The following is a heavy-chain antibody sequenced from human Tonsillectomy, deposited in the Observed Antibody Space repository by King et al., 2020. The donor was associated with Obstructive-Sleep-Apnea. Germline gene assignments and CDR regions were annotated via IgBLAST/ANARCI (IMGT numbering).Heavy chain of an antibody. CDR1: GFTFSTYD. V-gene: IGHV3-13*04. J-gene: IGHJ6*02. D-gene: IGHD3-10*01. CDR2: IGNAGDT. Sequence: VQLVESGGGLVQPGGSLRLSCAASGFTFSTYDMHWVPQATGEGLEWVSTIGNAGDTYYSGSVKGRFTIPRENAKNPLYLQMNSLRAGDTAVYYWARVRGSGRSDYYYGLDVWGQGTTVTVSS. CDR3: ARVRGSGRSDYYYGLDV.